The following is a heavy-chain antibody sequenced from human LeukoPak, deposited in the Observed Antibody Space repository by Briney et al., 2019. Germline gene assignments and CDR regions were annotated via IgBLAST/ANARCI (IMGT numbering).Heavy chain of an antibody. Sequence: GGSLRLSCAASVFTFSSYEMDWGRRAPGKGLEWVSYIGSSGGSRYYADSVKGRFTSSRDNAKNSLYLQMNSLRVEDTAVYYCAREDGDAFDIWGQGTVVSVSS. CDR2: IGSSGGSR. D-gene: IGHD5-24*01. CDR1: VFTFSSYE. CDR3: AREDGDAFDI. V-gene: IGHV3-48*03. J-gene: IGHJ3*02.